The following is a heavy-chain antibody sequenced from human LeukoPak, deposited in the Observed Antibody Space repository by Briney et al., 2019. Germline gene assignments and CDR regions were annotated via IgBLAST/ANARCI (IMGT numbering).Heavy chain of an antibody. D-gene: IGHD2-15*01. CDR1: GFTFRQHG. CDR3: AKNGDRGAYCTGGTCYPYFYYYMDV. CDR2: ISSTGGTT. J-gene: IGHJ6*03. V-gene: IGHV3-23*01. Sequence: PGGTLRLSCAASGFTFRQHGMSWVRQAPGKGLEWVSSISSTGGTTYYADSVKGRFTISRDNSKNTLYLQMNSLRAEDTAIYYCAKNGDRGAYCTGGTCYPYFYYYMDVWGKGTTVTI.